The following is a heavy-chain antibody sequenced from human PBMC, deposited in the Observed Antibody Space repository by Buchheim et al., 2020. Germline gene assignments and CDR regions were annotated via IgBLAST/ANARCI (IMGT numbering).Heavy chain of an antibody. CDR3: AKSSSTMIEMGY. CDR2: ISYDGSNK. CDR1: GFTFSSYG. J-gene: IGHJ4*02. D-gene: IGHD3-22*01. V-gene: IGHV3-30*18. Sequence: QVQLVESGGGLVKPGGSLRLSCAASGFTFSSYGMHWVRQAPGKGLEWVAVISYDGSNKYYADSVKGRFTISRDNSKNTLYLQMNSLRAEDTAVYYCAKSSSTMIEMGYWGQGTL.